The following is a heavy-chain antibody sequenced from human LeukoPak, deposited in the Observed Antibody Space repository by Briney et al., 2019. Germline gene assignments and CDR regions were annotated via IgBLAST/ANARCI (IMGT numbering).Heavy chain of an antibody. CDR1: GFTFSSCG. J-gene: IGHJ4*02. D-gene: IGHD6-13*01. Sequence: PGGSLRLSCAASGFTFSSCGMHWVRQAPGKGLEWVAVIWYDGSNKYYADSVKGRFTISRDNSKNTLYLQMNSLRAEDTAVYYCAKEVAAAGTRYFDYWGQGTLVTVSS. CDR2: IWYDGSNK. CDR3: AKEVAAAGTRYFDY. V-gene: IGHV3-33*06.